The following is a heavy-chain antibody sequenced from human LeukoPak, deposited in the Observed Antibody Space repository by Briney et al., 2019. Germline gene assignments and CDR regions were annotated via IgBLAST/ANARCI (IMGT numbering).Heavy chain of an antibody. Sequence: GGSLRLSCPASGFAVSSNYMSWARQPPGKGLGWVPFMHSDGRTYYADSVKGRFTISRDNLKNTLSLQMDSLRGEDTAVYYCARDQVLRGSYRTYYYGMDVWGKGTTVTVSS. CDR3: ARDQVLRGSYRTYYYGMDV. V-gene: IGHV3-53*01. D-gene: IGHD3-16*01. CDR1: GFAVSSNY. J-gene: IGHJ6*04. CDR2: MHSDGRT.